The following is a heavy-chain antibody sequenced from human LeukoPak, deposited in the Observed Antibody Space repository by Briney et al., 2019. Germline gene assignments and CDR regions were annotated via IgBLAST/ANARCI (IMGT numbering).Heavy chain of an antibody. CDR1: AFAFSSYA. V-gene: IGHV3-23*01. J-gene: IGHJ3*01. CDR3: ARAYIAAAAIVGAFDA. CDR2: ISGSGDNT. Sequence: PGGSLRLSCAASAFAFSSYAMSWVRQAPGKGLEWVSVISGSGDNTYYADSVKGRFTISRDNSKNTLYLQMNSLRAEDTAIYYCARAYIAAAAIVGAFDAWGQGTRVTVSS. D-gene: IGHD6-13*01.